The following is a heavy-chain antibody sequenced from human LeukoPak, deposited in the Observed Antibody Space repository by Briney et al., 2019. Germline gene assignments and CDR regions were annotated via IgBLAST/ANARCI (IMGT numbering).Heavy chain of an antibody. CDR3: ARQLELSYYYYYMDV. CDR2: INPNSGGT. V-gene: IGHV1-2*02. J-gene: IGHJ6*03. Sequence: ASVKVSCKASGYTFTGYYMHWVRQAPGQGLEWMGWINPNSGGTNYAQKFQGRVTMTRDTSISTAYMELSRLRSDDTAVYYCARQLELSYYYYYMDVRGKGTTVTVSS. D-gene: IGHD1-1*01. CDR1: GYTFTGYY.